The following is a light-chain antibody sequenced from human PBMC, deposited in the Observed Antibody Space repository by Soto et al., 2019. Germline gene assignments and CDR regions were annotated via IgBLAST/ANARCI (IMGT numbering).Light chain of an antibody. Sequence: QSALTQPASVSGSPGQSITISCTGTSSDVGSHNLVSWYQQHPGKAPKFIIYEGTKRPSGVSNRFSGSKSGNTASLTISGLQAEDEADYYCCSYAGSTTFGVFGGGTKLTVL. CDR1: SSDVGSHNL. V-gene: IGLV2-23*03. J-gene: IGLJ2*01. CDR2: EGT. CDR3: CSYAGSTTFGV.